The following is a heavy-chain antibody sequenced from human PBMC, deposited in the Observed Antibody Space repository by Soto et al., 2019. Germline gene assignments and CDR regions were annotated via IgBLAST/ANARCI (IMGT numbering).Heavy chain of an antibody. CDR2: IYPGDSET. CDR3: ARSPRSSPYFDY. J-gene: IGHJ4*02. V-gene: IGHV5-51*01. CDR1: GYTFSNFW. D-gene: IGHD6-13*01. Sequence: GESLEISCQCSGYTFSNFWIAWVRQLPGKGLEYMGIIYPGDSETRYSPSFHGKVTISADRSIGTAYLQWSSLEAADSAFYFCARSPRSSPYFDYWGQGALVTVSS.